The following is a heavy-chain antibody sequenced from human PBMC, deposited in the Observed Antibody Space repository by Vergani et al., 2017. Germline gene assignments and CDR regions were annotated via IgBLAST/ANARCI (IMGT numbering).Heavy chain of an antibody. V-gene: IGHV5-51*03. D-gene: IGHD5/OR15-5a*01. CDR1: GYSFTSYW. Sequence: EVQLVQSGAEVKKPGASLKISCKGSGYSFTSYWIGWVRQMPGKGLEWMGIIYPGDSDTRYSPSFQGQVTISADKSISTAYLQWSSLKASDTAMYYCARRAGLSHYYYYMDVWGKGTTVTVSS. CDR2: IYPGDSDT. CDR3: ARRAGLSHYYYYMDV. J-gene: IGHJ6*03.